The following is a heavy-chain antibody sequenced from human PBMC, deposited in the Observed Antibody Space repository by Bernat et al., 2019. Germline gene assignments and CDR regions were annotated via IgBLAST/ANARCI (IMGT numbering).Heavy chain of an antibody. CDR2: IWDNGSNK. CDR1: GFTFSSYG. V-gene: IGHV3-33*01. D-gene: IGHD6-25*01. Sequence: VQLVESGGGVVQPGRSLRLSCAASGFTFSSYGMHWVRQAPGKGLEWVAVIWDNGSNKYYAEYVQGRFSSSRYKSKTTLYLQMNSLRAEVTAVDYCARDGATSSALEVPWDSWGQGTLVTVSS. CDR3: ARDGATSSALEVPWDS. J-gene: IGHJ4*02.